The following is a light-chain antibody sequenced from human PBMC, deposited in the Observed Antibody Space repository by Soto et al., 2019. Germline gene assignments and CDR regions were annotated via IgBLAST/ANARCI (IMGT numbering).Light chain of an antibody. CDR1: SSDVGGYNY. J-gene: IGLJ2*01. Sequence: QSVLTQSASVSGSPGQSITISCTGTSSDVGGYNYVSWYQQHPGKAPKLIIYEVSNRPSGVSNRFSGSKSGNTASLTISGLQPEDESDYYCSSYTSTRTVVFGGGTKLTVL. CDR2: EVS. CDR3: SSYTSTRTVV. V-gene: IGLV2-14*01.